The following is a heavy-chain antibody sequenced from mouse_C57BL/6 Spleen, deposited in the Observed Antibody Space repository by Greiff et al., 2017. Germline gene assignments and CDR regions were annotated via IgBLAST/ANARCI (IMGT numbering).Heavy chain of an antibody. CDR1: GYTFTSYW. J-gene: IGHJ4*01. V-gene: IGHV1-74*01. CDR3: AMGGNYGYAMDY. D-gene: IGHD2-1*01. Sequence: QVQLQQPGAELVKPGASVKVSCKASGYTFTSYWMPWVQQRPGQGLEWIGRSHPSDSDTNSNQKFKGKGTLTVDKSSSTAYMQLSSLTSEDSAVYYCAMGGNYGYAMDYWGQGTSVTVSS. CDR2: SHPSDSDT.